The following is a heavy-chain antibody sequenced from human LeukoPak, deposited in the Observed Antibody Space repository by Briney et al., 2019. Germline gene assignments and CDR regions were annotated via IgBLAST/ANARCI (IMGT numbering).Heavy chain of an antibody. V-gene: IGHV4-59*01. Sequence: SETLSLTCTVSGGSISTYYWSWIRQPPGKGLEYIGYIYYSGSTNYNPSLKSRVTMSLDTSKHQFSLKLSFVTAADTAVYYCAREEVPHGFDIWGQGTMVTVSS. CDR3: AREEVPHGFDI. CDR1: GGSISTYY. J-gene: IGHJ3*02. CDR2: IYYSGST.